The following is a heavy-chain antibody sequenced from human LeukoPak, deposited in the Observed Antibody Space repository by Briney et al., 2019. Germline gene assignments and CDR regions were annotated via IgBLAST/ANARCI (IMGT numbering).Heavy chain of an antibody. CDR3: AHAPRRDIAAAGTKWFDP. CDR1: GYSISSGYF. CDR2: IYHSGTT. J-gene: IGHJ5*02. V-gene: IGHV4-38-2*02. Sequence: SETLPLTCTVSGYSISSGYFWGWIRQPPGKGLEWIGSIYHSGTTYYNPSLKSRVTISVDTSKNQFSLKLTSVTAADTAVYYCAHAPRRDIAAAGTKWFDPWGQGTLVTVSS. D-gene: IGHD6-13*01.